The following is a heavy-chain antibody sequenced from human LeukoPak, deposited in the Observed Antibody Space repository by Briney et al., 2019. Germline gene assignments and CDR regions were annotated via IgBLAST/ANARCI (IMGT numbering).Heavy chain of an antibody. V-gene: IGHV3-66*04. D-gene: IGHD3-10*01. CDR2: IYSGGST. CDR1: GFTVSSNY. Sequence: GGSLRLSCAASGFTVSSNYMSWVRQAPGKGLEWVSVIYSGGSTYYADSVKGRFTISRDNFKNSLYLQMNSLRAEDTAVYYCARQGESIGGFDPWGQGTLVTVSS. CDR3: ARQGESIGGFDP. J-gene: IGHJ5*02.